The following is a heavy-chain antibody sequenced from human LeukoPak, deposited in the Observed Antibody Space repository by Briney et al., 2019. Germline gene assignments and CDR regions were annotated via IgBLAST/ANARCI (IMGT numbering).Heavy chain of an antibody. CDR3: TRDALFGSGRTHLDF. CDR1: GVMFPSYW. D-gene: IGHD3-10*01. Sequence: GGSLRLSCAASGVMFPSYWMTWVRQAPGKGLEWVANIKHDGSEAHYVDSVKGRFTISRDNAKNSLSLQMNSLNVDDTGVYFCTRDALFGSGRTHLDFWSQGTLVSVSS. CDR2: IKHDGSEA. V-gene: IGHV3-7*04. J-gene: IGHJ4*02.